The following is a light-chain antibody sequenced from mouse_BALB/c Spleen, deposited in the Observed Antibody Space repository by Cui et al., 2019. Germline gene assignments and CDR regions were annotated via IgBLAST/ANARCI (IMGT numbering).Light chain of an antibody. CDR2: STS. Sequence: QIVLTQSPAIMSASPGEKVTITCSASSSVSYMHWFQQKPGTSPKLWIYSTSNLASGVPARFSGSGSGTSYSLTISRMEAEDAATYYCQQRSSPIFTFGSGTKLEIK. J-gene: IGKJ4*01. CDR1: SSVSY. CDR3: QQRSSPIFT. V-gene: IGKV4-57*01.